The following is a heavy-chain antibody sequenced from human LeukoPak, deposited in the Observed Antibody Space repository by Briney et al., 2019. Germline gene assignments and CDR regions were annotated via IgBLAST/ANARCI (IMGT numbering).Heavy chain of an antibody. CDR1: GGSISSSNYY. V-gene: IGHV4-39*01. CDR2: IYYSGST. J-gene: IGHJ5*02. D-gene: IGHD3-3*01. Sequence: SETLSLTCTVSGGSISSSNYYWDWIRQPPGKGLEWIGSIYYSGSTYYNPSLKSRVTISVDTSKNQFSLKLSSVTAADTAVYYCARSVDFWSRNWFDPWGQGTLVTASS. CDR3: ARSVDFWSRNWFDP.